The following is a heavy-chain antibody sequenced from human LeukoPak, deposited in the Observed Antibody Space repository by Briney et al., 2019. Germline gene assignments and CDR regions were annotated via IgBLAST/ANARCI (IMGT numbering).Heavy chain of an antibody. CDR1: GGTFSSYA. D-gene: IGHD2-15*01. CDR3: ARFEGYCSGGSCD. Sequence: ASVKVCCKASGGTFSSYAISRVRQAPGQGGGWMGGFLPIFGTATSAQTLQGRVTITADKSTSTAYMELSSLRSEDTAVYFCARFEGYCSGGSCDWGQGTLVTVSS. J-gene: IGHJ4*02. V-gene: IGHV1-69*06. CDR2: FLPIFGTA.